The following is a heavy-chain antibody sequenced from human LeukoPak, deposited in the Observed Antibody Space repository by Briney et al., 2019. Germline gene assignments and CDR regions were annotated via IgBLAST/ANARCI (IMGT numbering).Heavy chain of an antibody. CDR3: ARDRGDSSGYLTPLDAFDI. CDR1: GFTFSSYS. CDR2: ISSSSSYI. J-gene: IGHJ3*02. Sequence: PGGSLRLSCAASGFTFSSYSMNWVRQAPGKGLEWVSSISSSSSYIYYADSVKGRFTISRDNAKNSLYLQMNSLRAEDTAVYYCARDRGDSSGYLTPLDAFDIWGQGTMVTVSS. V-gene: IGHV3-21*01. D-gene: IGHD3-22*01.